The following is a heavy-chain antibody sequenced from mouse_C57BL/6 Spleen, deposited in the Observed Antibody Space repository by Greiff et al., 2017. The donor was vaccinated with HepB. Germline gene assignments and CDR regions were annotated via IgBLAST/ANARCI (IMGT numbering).Heavy chain of an antibody. CDR1: GFNIKDYY. CDR3: ARGEGYLACFAY. J-gene: IGHJ3*01. Sequence: VQLKQSGAELVKPGASVKLSCTASGFNIKDYYMHWVKQRTERGLEWIGRLDPEDGETTYAPNFQGKATITADTSSNTAYLQLSSLTSEDTAVDYCARGEGYLACFAYWGQGTLVTVSA. CDR2: LDPEDGET. D-gene: IGHD2-3*01. V-gene: IGHV14-2*01.